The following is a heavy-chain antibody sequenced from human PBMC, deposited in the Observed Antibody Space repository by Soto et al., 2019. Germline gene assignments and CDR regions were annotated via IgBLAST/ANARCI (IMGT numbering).Heavy chain of an antibody. D-gene: IGHD3-3*01. CDR3: ARGGPYYDFWSGYWGHYYGMDV. V-gene: IGHV1-8*01. CDR2: MNPNSGNT. CDR1: GYTFTSYD. Sequence: ASVKVSCKASGYTFTSYDINWVRQATGQGLEWMGWMNPNSGNTGYAQKFQGRVTMTRNTSISTAYMELSSLRSEDTAVYYCARGGPYYDFWSGYWGHYYGMDVWGQGTTVTVYS. J-gene: IGHJ6*02.